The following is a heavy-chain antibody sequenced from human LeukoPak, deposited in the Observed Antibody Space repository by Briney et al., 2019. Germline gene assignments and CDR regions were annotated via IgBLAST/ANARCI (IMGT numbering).Heavy chain of an antibody. CDR1: GFTFSSYA. V-gene: IGHV3-23*01. CDR2: ISGSGGST. J-gene: IGHJ4*02. D-gene: IGHD3-22*01. Sequence: GGSLRLSCAASGFTFSSYAMSWVRQAPGKGLEWVSAISGSGGSTYYADSVRGRFTISRDNSKNTLYLQMNSLRAEDTAVYYCAKGRDSSGYLGHWGQGTLVTVSS. CDR3: AKGRDSSGYLGH.